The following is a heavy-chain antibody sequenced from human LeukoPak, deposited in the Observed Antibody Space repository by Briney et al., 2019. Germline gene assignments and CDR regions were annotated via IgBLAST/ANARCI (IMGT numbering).Heavy chain of an antibody. V-gene: IGHV3-53*01. J-gene: IGHJ4*02. Sequence: AGGSLRLPCAASGFSVSSNYMIWVRQAPGKGLEWASVLYSAGSTYFADSVKGRFTISRDNSKNTLYLQMNSPKPEDTAVYYCASGGDPQWLVHGEYWGQGTLVTVSS. D-gene: IGHD6-19*01. CDR1: GFSVSSNY. CDR2: LYSAGST. CDR3: ASGGDPQWLVHGEY.